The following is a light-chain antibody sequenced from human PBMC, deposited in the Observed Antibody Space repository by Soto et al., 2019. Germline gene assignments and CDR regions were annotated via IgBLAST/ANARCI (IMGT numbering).Light chain of an antibody. J-gene: IGLJ1*01. V-gene: IGLV2-23*02. CDR1: SSDVGSYNL. CDR3: CSYAGSSTS. CDR2: EVS. Sequence: QPVLTQPASVSGSPGQSITISCTGTSSDVGSYNLVSWYQQHPGKAPKLMIYEVSKRPSGVSNRFSGSKSGNTASLTISGLQAEDEADYYCCSYAGSSTSFGTGTKVTVL.